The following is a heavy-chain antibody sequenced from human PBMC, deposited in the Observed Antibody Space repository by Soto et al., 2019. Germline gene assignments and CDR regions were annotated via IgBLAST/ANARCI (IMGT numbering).Heavy chain of an antibody. J-gene: IGHJ6*02. CDR2: INPSGGIT. Sequence: ASVKVSCKASGYTLTSYYLHWVRQAPGQGPEWMGIINPSGGITNDTQKFQDRVTMTSDTSTSTVYMELSSLRSEDTAVYYCARGISTTRYYYYYGMDVWGQGTTVTVSS. V-gene: IGHV1-46*01. D-gene: IGHD2-2*01. CDR3: ARGISTTRYYYYYGMDV. CDR1: GYTLTSYY.